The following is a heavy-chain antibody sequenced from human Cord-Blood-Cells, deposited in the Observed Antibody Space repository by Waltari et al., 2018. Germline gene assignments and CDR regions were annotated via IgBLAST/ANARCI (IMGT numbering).Heavy chain of an antibody. Sequence: QVQLVQSGAEVKKPGASVKVSCKVSGYTLTELSMHWVRQAPGKGLEWMGGFDPEDGETIYAQKFQGRVTMTEDTSTDTAYMELSSLRSEDTAVYYCATDRRFWSGYYYYYYGMDVWGQGTTVTVSS. CDR2: FDPEDGET. J-gene: IGHJ6*02. CDR3: ATDRRFWSGYYYYYYGMDV. CDR1: GYTLTELS. D-gene: IGHD3-3*01. V-gene: IGHV1-24*01.